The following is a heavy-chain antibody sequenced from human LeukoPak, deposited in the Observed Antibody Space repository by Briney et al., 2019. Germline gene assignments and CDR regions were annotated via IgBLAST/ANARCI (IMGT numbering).Heavy chain of an antibody. Sequence: SVKVSCKASGYTFAGYYMHWVRQAPGQGLEWMGRIIPILGIANYAQKFQGRVTITADKSTSTAYMELSSLRSEDTAVYYCARVERYFDWLGFDYWGQGTLVTVSS. CDR3: ARVERYFDWLGFDY. J-gene: IGHJ4*02. CDR2: IIPILGIA. CDR1: GYTFAGYY. D-gene: IGHD3-9*01. V-gene: IGHV1-69*04.